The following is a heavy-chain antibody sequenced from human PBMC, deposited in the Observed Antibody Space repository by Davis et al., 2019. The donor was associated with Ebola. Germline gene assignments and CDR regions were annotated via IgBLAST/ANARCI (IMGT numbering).Heavy chain of an antibody. CDR1: GGSFSGYY. D-gene: IGHD3-22*01. V-gene: IGHV4-34*01. CDR3: ARSLSDYYDSSGYYYRWSDAFDI. Sequence: MPSETLSLTCAVYGGSFSGYYWSWIRQPPGKGLEWIGEINHSGSTNYNPSLKSRVTISVDTSKNQFSLKLSSVTAADTAVYYCARSLSDYYDSSGYYYRWSDAFDIWGQGTMVTVSS. J-gene: IGHJ3*02. CDR2: INHSGST.